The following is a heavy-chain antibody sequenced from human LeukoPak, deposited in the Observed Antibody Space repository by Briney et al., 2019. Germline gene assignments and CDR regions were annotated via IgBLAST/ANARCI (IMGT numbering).Heavy chain of an antibody. CDR1: GFTFSSYW. CDR2: INSDGSST. V-gene: IGHV3-74*01. J-gene: IGHJ4*02. D-gene: IGHD6-13*01. Sequence: GGSLRLSCAASGFTFSSYWMHWVRQAPGKGLVWVSRINSDGSSTSYADSVKGRFTISRDNAKNTLYLQMNSLRAEDTAVYYCARGGSSSWRINDCWGQGTLVTVSS. CDR3: ARGGSSSWRINDC.